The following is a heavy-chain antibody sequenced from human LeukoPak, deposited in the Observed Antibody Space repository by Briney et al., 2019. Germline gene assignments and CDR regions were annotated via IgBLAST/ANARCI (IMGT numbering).Heavy chain of an antibody. CDR3: ARDLVTMVRGGHWFAP. Sequence: ASVKVSCKASGGTFSSYAISWVRQAPGQGLEWMGRIIPILGIANYAQKFQGRVTITADKSTSTAYMELSSLRSEDTAVYYCARDLVTMVRGGHWFAPWGQGTLVTVSS. D-gene: IGHD3-10*01. CDR2: IIPILGIA. J-gene: IGHJ5*02. CDR1: GGTFSSYA. V-gene: IGHV1-69*04.